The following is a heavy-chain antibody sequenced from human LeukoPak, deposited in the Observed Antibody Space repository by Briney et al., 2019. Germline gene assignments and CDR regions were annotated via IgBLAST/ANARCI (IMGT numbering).Heavy chain of an antibody. CDR1: GGTFSSYA. Sequence: ASVKVSCKASGGTFSSYAISWVRQAPGQGLEWMGGIIPIFGTANYAQKFQGRVTFTADESTRTAYMELSSLRSEDTAVYYCAREKSAYYYDSSGYYSGTHYYYYGMDVWGQGTTVTVSS. CDR2: IIPIFGTA. D-gene: IGHD3-22*01. CDR3: AREKSAYYYDSSGYYSGTHYYYYGMDV. J-gene: IGHJ6*02. V-gene: IGHV1-69*13.